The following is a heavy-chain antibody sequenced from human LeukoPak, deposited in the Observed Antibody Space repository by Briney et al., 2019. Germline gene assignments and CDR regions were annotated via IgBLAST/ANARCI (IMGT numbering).Heavy chain of an antibody. J-gene: IGHJ3*02. Sequence: SETLSLTCTVSGGSISSYYRSWIRQPPGKGLEWIGYIYYSGSTNYNPSLKSRVTISVDTSKNQFSLKLSSVTAADTAVYYCARIYGYGDYVDAFDIWGQGTTVTVSS. CDR1: GGSISSYY. CDR3: ARIYGYGDYVDAFDI. D-gene: IGHD4-17*01. CDR2: IYYSGST. V-gene: IGHV4-59*08.